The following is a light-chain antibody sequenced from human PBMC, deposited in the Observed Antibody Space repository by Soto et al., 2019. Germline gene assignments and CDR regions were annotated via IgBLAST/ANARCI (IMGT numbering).Light chain of an antibody. Sequence: QSVLTQPPSVSGAPGPRVTISCTGSSSNIGAGSDVHWYQQLPGTAPKLLIYGNNNRPSGVPDRFSGSKSGTSASLAITGRRAEDEADYYCQSYDSSLRGIFGGGTKVTVL. J-gene: IGLJ2*01. CDR1: SSNIGAGSD. CDR2: GNN. CDR3: QSYDSSLRGI. V-gene: IGLV1-40*01.